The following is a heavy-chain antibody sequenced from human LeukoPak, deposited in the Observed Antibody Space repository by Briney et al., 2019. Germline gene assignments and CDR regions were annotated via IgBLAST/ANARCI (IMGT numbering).Heavy chain of an antibody. V-gene: IGHV4-34*01. D-gene: IGHD2-15*01. J-gene: IGHJ3*02. CDR2: INHSGST. CDR1: GGSFSGYY. Sequence: SETLSLTCAVYGGSFSGYYWSWIRQPPGKGLEWIGEINHSGSTNYNPSLKSRVTISVGTSKNQFSLKLSSVTAADTAVYYCARGGVVIDAFDIWGQGTMVTVSS. CDR3: ARGGVVIDAFDI.